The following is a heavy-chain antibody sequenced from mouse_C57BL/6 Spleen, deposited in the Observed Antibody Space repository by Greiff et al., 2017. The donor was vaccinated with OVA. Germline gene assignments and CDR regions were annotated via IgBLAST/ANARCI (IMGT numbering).Heavy chain of an antibody. CDR2: IDPSDSET. CDR3: ARPDYYDTWFAY. Sequence: VQLQQPGAELVRPGSSVKLSCKASGYTFTSYWMHWVKQRPIQGLEWIGNIDPSDSETHYNQKFKDKATLTVDKSSSTAYMQLSSLTSEDSAVYYCARPDYYDTWFAYWGQGTLVTVSA. J-gene: IGHJ3*01. CDR1: GYTFTSYW. V-gene: IGHV1-52*01. D-gene: IGHD1-1*01.